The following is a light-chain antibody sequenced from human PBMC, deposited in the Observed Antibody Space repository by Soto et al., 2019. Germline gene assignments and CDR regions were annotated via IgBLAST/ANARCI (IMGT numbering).Light chain of an antibody. Sequence: EIWLTQYPGTLSLSPGERATLSCRAGQSVSSIYLAWYQQKPGQAPRLRIYGASSRATGIPDRFSGSGSGTDFTLPISRLETEDFAAYYCQQYGSSPTITFGQGTRLEI. V-gene: IGKV3-20*01. J-gene: IGKJ5*01. CDR3: QQYGSSPTIT. CDR1: QSVSSIY. CDR2: GAS.